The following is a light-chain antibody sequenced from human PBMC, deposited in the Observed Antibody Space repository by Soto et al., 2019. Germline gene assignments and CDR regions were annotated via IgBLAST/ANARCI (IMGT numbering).Light chain of an antibody. Sequence: DIQMTQSPASLAASVGDRVTISCRASERISSYLNWYQQKPGKAPKLLIYAASTLQSGVPSRFSGSRSGTDFALPISSLQPEEFATYFWQQGYSMLLTFGGGTRVEI. CDR1: ERISSY. V-gene: IGKV1-39*01. CDR2: AAS. CDR3: QQGYSMLLT. J-gene: IGKJ4*01.